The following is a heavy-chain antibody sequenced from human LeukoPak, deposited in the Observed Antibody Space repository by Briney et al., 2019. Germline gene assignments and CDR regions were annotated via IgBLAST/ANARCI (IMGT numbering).Heavy chain of an antibody. V-gene: IGHV3-23*01. D-gene: IGHD5-24*01. Sequence: PGGSLRLSCAVSGFTFTNYPMSWVRQAPGKGLEWVTGISNSKGISDYCADSVKGRFTISRDNSKNTLYLQMNSLRGEDTAVYYCAKRRDAYPIRGTFDSWGQGALVTVSS. CDR1: GFTFTNYP. J-gene: IGHJ4*02. CDR3: AKRRDAYPIRGTFDS. CDR2: ISNSKGISD.